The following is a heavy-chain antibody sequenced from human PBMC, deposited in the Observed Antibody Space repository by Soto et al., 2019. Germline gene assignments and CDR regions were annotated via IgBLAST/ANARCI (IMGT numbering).Heavy chain of an antibody. D-gene: IGHD3-9*01. V-gene: IGHV4-34*01. J-gene: IGHJ6*03. CDR3: ARGGVYDILTGGSLPYYMDV. CDR2: INHSGST. CDR1: GGSFSGYY. Sequence: PSETLSLTCAVYGGSFSGYYWSWIRQPPGKGLEWIGEINHSGSTNYNPSLKSRVTISVDTSKNQFSLKLSSVTAADTVVYYCARGGVYDILTGGSLPYYMDVWGKGTTVTVSS.